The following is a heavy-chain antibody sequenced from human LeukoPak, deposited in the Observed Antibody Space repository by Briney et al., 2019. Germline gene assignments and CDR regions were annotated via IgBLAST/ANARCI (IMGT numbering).Heavy chain of an antibody. CDR1: GFTFNTYN. CDR2: ISSCGTTV. V-gene: IGHV3-48*01. D-gene: IGHD5-24*01. Sequence: PGGSLRLSCAASGFTFNTYNMNWVRQAPGKGLEWVSFISSCGTTVHYADSVRGRFTISRDNARNSLYLQMNSLRAEDTTLYYCTGRRGDGYVADWGQGILVTVSS. CDR3: TGRRGDGYVAD. J-gene: IGHJ4*02.